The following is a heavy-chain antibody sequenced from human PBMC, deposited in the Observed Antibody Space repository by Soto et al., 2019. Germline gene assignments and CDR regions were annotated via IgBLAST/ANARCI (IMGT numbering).Heavy chain of an antibody. CDR2: INPNSGGT. Sequence: ASAKVSCKASGYTFTGYYMHWVRQAPGQGLEWMGWINPNSGGTNYAQKFQGRVTMTRDTSISTAYMELSRLRSDDTAVYYCARGDIVLMVYAIRRFDPWGQGTLVTVSS. V-gene: IGHV1-2*02. D-gene: IGHD2-8*01. CDR1: GYTFTGYY. J-gene: IGHJ5*02. CDR3: ARGDIVLMVYAIRRFDP.